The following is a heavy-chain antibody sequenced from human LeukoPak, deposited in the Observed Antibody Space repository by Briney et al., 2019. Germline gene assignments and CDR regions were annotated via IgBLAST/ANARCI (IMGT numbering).Heavy chain of an antibody. J-gene: IGHJ4*01. CDR1: GYTFTSYY. CDR3: ARPKSSGYYSKPFDY. CDR2: INPSGGST. V-gene: IGHV1-46*01. Sequence: GASVKVSCKASGYTFTSYYMHWGRQAPGQGLEWMGIINPSGGSTSYAQKFQGRVTMTRDMSTSTVYMELSSLRSEDTAVYYCARPKSSGYYSKPFDYWGQETWSPSPQ. D-gene: IGHD3-22*01.